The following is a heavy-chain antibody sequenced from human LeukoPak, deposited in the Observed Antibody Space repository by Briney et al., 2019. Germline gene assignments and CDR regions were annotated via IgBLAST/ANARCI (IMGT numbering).Heavy chain of an antibody. CDR1: GFTFTNAY. J-gene: IGHJ4*02. Sequence: PGGSLRLSCAASGFTFTNAYMSWIRQAPGKGLEWVSYVSTSSRYINYADSVKGRFTISRDNAKNSLYLQMNSLRTEDTAVYYCVRDGQGGPSTVPADYWGQGTLVTVSS. V-gene: IGHV3-11*05. D-gene: IGHD4-17*01. CDR3: VRDGQGGPSTVPADY. CDR2: VSTSSRYI.